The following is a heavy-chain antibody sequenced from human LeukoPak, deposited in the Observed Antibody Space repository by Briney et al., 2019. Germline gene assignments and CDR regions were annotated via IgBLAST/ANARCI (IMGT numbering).Heavy chain of an antibody. J-gene: IGHJ4*02. V-gene: IGHV1-3*01. CDR3: ARGLWSAHRREYYFDS. CDR2: INAGNGDT. Sequence: ASVKVSFKASGYTFTNYAVNWLRQATGQRLEWMGWINAGNGDTKFSQNYQARVTITRDASASTAYMELSSLTSEDTAVYFCARGLWSAHRREYYFDSWGQGTLVTVSS. CDR1: GYTFTNYA. D-gene: IGHD3-3*01.